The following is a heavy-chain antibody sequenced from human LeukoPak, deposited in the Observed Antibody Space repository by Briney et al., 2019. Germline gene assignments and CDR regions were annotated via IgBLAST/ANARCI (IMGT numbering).Heavy chain of an antibody. J-gene: IGHJ5*02. D-gene: IGHD3-10*01. CDR3: ALIGDHAWFDP. V-gene: IGHV1-2*02. Sequence: GASVKVSCKASGYTFSGYYIFWVRRAPGQGLEWMGWINPNSGGTNYAPEFQGRLTKTRDTSITTAYMELSTLRSDDTAVYYCALIGDHAWFDPWGQGTLVTVSS. CDR2: INPNSGGT. CDR1: GYTFSGYY.